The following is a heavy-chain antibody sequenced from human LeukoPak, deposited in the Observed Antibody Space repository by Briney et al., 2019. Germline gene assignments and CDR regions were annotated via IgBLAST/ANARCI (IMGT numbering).Heavy chain of an antibody. CDR1: GFNFNTYT. CDR3: STLMTTVTPY. D-gene: IGHD4-17*01. Sequence: GGSLRLSCAASGFNFNTYTMNWVRQAPGKGLEWVGRVKNKGDGETTDYAAPVKGRFTISRDDSKNTLFLQMNSLKIEDTAVYYCSTLMTTVTPYWGQGTLVTVSS. J-gene: IGHJ4*02. V-gene: IGHV3-15*01. CDR2: VKNKGDGETT.